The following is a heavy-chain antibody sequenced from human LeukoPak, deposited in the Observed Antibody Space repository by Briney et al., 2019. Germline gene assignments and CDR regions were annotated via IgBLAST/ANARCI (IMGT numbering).Heavy chain of an antibody. J-gene: IGHJ5*02. CDR1: GFTFSYYG. D-gene: IGHD3-10*01. CDR3: AKDLMRDRWFGES. Sequence: GGSLRLSCAASGFTFSYYGFHWVRQAPGKGLEWVSFIRFDGHDKFYAETVKGRFTISKGTSRNTLYLQMNSLRPEDTAVYYCAKDLMRDRWFGESWGQGTLVTVSS. CDR2: IRFDGHDK. V-gene: IGHV3-30*02.